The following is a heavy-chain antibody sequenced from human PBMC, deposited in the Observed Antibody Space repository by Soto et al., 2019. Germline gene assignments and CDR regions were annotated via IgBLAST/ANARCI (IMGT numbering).Heavy chain of an antibody. Sequence: PSETLSLTCTVSGGSISGGGYFWSWVRQHPGKGLEWIGNIYYSGRTYYNPSLKSRVTISVDTSKNQFSLNLSSVTAADTAVYYCARXAKEENPKVGSWYYFDYWGQGTRVTVSS. CDR1: GGSISGGGYF. CDR3: ARXAKEENPKVGSWYYFDY. D-gene: IGHD6-13*01. V-gene: IGHV4-31*03. CDR2: IYYSGRT. J-gene: IGHJ4*02.